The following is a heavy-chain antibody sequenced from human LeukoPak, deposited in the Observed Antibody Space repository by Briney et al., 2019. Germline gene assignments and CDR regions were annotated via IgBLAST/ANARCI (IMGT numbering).Heavy chain of an antibody. D-gene: IGHD2-2*01. CDR2: IYSGGST. V-gene: IGHV3-66*01. CDR3: ARECVGSTSCYADY. J-gene: IGHJ4*02. Sequence: PGGSLRLSCAASGFTVSNNYMSWVRQAPGKGLEWVSVIYSGGSTYYADSVKGRFTISRDNSKNTLYLQMNSLRAEDTAVYYCARECVGSTSCYADYWGQGTLVTVSS. CDR1: GFTVSNNY.